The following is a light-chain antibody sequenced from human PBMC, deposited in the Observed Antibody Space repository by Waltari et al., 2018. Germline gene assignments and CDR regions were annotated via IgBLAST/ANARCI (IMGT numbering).Light chain of an antibody. CDR2: AAS. V-gene: IGKV1-8*01. CDR3: QQYYSYPYT. Sequence: AIRMPPSPSSFSASTGARVTITCRASQGISSYLVWYQQKPGKAPNLLNNAASTLQSGVPSRFSGSGSGSDFTLTISCLQSEDFATYYCQQYYSYPYTFGQGTKLEIK. J-gene: IGKJ2*01. CDR1: QGISSY.